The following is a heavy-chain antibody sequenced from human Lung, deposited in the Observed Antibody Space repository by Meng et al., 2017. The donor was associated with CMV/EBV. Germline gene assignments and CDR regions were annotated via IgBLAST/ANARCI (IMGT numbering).Heavy chain of an antibody. V-gene: IGHV1-2*02. CDR2: INPYSGAT. D-gene: IGHD2-21*01. Sequence: ASVKVSCKSSGYSFTGYYLHWVRQAPGQGLEWMGWINPYSGATKYAEKFQGRVTVTRNTSISTAYMELNTLRSDDTAVYYCASSTSGVVIGILRRYNWFDPWGQGTLVTVSS. J-gene: IGHJ5*02. CDR1: GYSFTGYY. CDR3: ASSTSGVVIGILRRYNWFDP.